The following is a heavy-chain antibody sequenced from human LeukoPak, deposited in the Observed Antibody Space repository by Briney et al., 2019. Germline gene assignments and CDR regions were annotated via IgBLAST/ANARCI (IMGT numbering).Heavy chain of an antibody. J-gene: IGHJ6*02. CDR2: ISAYNGNT. Sequence: ASVKVSCKASGYTFTSYGIGWVRQAPGQGLEWMGWISAYNGNTNYAQKLQGRVTMTTDTSTSTAYMELRSLRSDDTAVYYCASVGVLTGPYYYYYGMDVWGQGTTVTVSS. CDR1: GYTFTSYG. V-gene: IGHV1-18*01. D-gene: IGHD3-9*01. CDR3: ASVGVLTGPYYYYYGMDV.